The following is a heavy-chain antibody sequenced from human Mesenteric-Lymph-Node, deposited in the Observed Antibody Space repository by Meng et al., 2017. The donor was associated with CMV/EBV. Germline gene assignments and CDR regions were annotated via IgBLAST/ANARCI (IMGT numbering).Heavy chain of an antibody. V-gene: IGHV4-59*12. CDR1: GGSISSYY. CDR3: ARGDKPKNFDY. CDR2: IYYTGST. J-gene: IGHJ4*02. Sequence: SETLSLTCTVSGGSISSYYWSWIRQPPGKGLEWIGYIYYTGSTNYNPSLKSRVTISVDTSKNQFSLKLSSVTAADTAVYYCARGDKPKNFDYWGQGTLVTVSS.